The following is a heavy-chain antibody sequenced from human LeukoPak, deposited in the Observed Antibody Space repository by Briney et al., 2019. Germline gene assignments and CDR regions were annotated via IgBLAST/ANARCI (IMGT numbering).Heavy chain of an antibody. CDR2: IYYSGST. D-gene: IGHD6-13*01. Sequence: SETLSLTCTVSGGSISSSSYYWGWIRQPPGKGLEWIGSIYYSGSTYYNPSLKSRVTISVDTSKNQFSLKLSSVTAADTAVYYCARHIGSSWYVFDPWGQGTLVTVSS. V-gene: IGHV4-39*01. J-gene: IGHJ5*02. CDR3: ARHIGSSWYVFDP. CDR1: GGSISSSSYY.